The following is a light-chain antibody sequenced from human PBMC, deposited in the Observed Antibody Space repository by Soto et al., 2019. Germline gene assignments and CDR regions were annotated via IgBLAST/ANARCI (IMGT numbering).Light chain of an antibody. CDR1: SSDIGGYNS. CDR2: DVS. J-gene: IGLJ1*01. Sequence: QSALTQSPSASGSPGQSVTISCTGTSSDIGGYNSVSWYQQHPGKAPKVMIYDVSKRPSGVPDRFSGSKSGNTASLTVSALQAEDEADYYCSSYTVSVAPYVFGTGTKLTVL. V-gene: IGLV2-8*01. CDR3: SSYTVSVAPYV.